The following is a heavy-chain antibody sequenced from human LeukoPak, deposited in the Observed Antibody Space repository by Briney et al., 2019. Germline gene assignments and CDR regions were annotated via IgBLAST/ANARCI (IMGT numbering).Heavy chain of an antibody. CDR3: ARVQNGYYYDSSGYYYAYYYYYMDV. D-gene: IGHD3-22*01. CDR1: GGSISSYY. V-gene: IGHV4-59*01. J-gene: IGHJ6*03. Sequence: SETLSLTCTVSGGSISSYYWSWIRQPPGKGLEWIGYIYYSGSTNYNPSLKSRVTISVDTSKNQFSLKLSSVTAADTAVYYCARVQNGYYYDSSGYYYAYYYYYMDVWGKGTTVTISS. CDR2: IYYSGST.